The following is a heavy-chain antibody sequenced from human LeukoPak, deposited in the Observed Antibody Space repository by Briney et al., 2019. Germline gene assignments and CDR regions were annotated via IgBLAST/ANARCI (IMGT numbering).Heavy chain of an antibody. Sequence: SETLSLTCAVSGYSISSGYYWGWIRQPPGKGLEWIGSIYHSGSTYYNPSLKSRVTISVDTSKNQFSLKLSSVTAADTAVYYCARNYDIWGGFDPWGQGTLVTASS. CDR1: GYSISSGYY. D-gene: IGHD3-9*01. J-gene: IGHJ5*02. V-gene: IGHV4-38-2*01. CDR3: ARNYDIWGGFDP. CDR2: IYHSGST.